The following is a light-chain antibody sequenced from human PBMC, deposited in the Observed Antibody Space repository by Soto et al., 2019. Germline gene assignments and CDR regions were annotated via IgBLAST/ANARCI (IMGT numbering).Light chain of an antibody. CDR1: TSDIAGYNY. CDR2: EVT. CDR3: NSYKSASFYV. V-gene: IGLV2-14*01. J-gene: IGLJ1*01. Sequence: QSALTQPASVSGSPGQSITISCTGTTSDIAGYNYVSWYQQHPGKAPKLLIYEVTSRASGVSHRFSGSKSGNTASLTISGLQAEDEAEYYCNSYKSASFYVFGTGPKVTVL.